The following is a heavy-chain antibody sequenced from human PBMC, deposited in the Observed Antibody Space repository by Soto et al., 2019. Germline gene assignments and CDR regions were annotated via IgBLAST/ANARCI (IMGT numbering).Heavy chain of an antibody. J-gene: IGHJ2*01. CDR2: ISGSGIST. Sequence: DVQLLESGGGLVQPGGSLRLSCAASGFTFRSYGMSWVRQAPGKGLEWVSGISGSGISTHYADSVKGRFTVSRDNSKNTLYLQMNSLRAEDTAVYNCAKEPVGPDWYFDLWGRGTLVTVSS. CDR1: GFTFRSYG. V-gene: IGHV3-23*01. CDR3: AKEPVGPDWYFDL.